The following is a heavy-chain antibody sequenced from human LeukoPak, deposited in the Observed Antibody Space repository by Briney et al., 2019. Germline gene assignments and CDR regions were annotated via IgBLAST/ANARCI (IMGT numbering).Heavy chain of an antibody. CDR1: GGSISSSSYY. D-gene: IGHD6-19*01. CDR3: ARDTSSGWDNPTAFDI. CDR2: IYYTGST. J-gene: IGHJ3*02. Sequence: SETLSLTCTVSGGSISSSSYYWGWIRQPPGKGLEWIGYIYYTGSTSYNPSLKSRVTISVDTSKNQFSLKLSSVTAADTAVYYCARDTSSGWDNPTAFDIWGQGTMVTVSS. V-gene: IGHV4-61*01.